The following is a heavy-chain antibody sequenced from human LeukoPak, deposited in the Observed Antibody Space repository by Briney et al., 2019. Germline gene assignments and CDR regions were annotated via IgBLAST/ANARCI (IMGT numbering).Heavy chain of an antibody. J-gene: IGHJ3*02. D-gene: IGHD3-22*01. CDR2: IYYSGST. CDR1: GGSIRSYY. Sequence: SETLSLTCTVAGGSIRSYYGSWVRQPPGKGLEWVGYIYYSGSTNYNPSLKGRVTISEETSKNQCSRKLSSVTAADTAVYFCARGPYSYDSSGAFDIWGQGTMVTVSS. V-gene: IGHV4-59*08. CDR3: ARGPYSYDSSGAFDI.